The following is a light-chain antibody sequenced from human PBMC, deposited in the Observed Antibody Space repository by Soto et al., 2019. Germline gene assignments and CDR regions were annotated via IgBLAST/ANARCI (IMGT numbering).Light chain of an antibody. V-gene: IGKV1-39*01. J-gene: IGKJ1*01. Sequence: DIQMTQSPSSLSASVGDRVTITCRASQSISTYLNWYHQKPGKAPKLLIYAASSLHSGVPSRFSGSGSGTDFTLTISSLQPEDFATYYCQQTYNTPRTFGQGTKVEI. CDR1: QSISTY. CDR2: AAS. CDR3: QQTYNTPRT.